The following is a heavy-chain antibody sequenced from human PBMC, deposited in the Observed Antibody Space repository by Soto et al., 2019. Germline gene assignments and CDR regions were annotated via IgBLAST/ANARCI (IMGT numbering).Heavy chain of an antibody. CDR1: GFTFDDYT. J-gene: IGHJ6*02. D-gene: IGHD6-19*01. V-gene: IGHV3-43*01. CDR2: ISWDGGST. Sequence: TGGSLRLSCAASGFTFDDYTMRWVRQAPGKGLEWVSLISWDGGSTYYADSVKGRFTISRDNSKNSLYLQMNSLRTEDTALYYCAKDQESDSSGGKRIHGMDVWGQGTTVTVSS. CDR3: AKDQESDSSGGKRIHGMDV.